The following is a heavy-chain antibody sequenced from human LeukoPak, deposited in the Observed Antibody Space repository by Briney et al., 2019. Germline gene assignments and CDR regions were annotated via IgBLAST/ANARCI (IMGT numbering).Heavy chain of an antibody. CDR2: MNPNSGNT. Sequence: ASVKVSCKASGYTFTSYDINWVRQATGQRLEWMGWMNPNSGNTGYAQKFQGRVTITRNTSISTAYMELSSLRSEDTAVYYCARGSGSYYAFDIWGQGTMVTVSS. D-gene: IGHD1-26*01. CDR1: GYTFTSYD. V-gene: IGHV1-8*03. J-gene: IGHJ3*02. CDR3: ARGSGSYYAFDI.